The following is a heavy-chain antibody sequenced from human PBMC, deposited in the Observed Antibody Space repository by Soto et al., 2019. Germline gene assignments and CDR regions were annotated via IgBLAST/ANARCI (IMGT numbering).Heavy chain of an antibody. Sequence: ASVKVSCKASGYTFTSYAMHWVRQAPGQRLEWMGWINAGNGNTKYSQKFQGRVTITRDTSASTAYMELSSLRSEDTAVYYCARKFGDYDSSGYYRSTWFDPWGQGTLVTVSS. J-gene: IGHJ5*02. CDR3: ARKFGDYDSSGYYRSTWFDP. V-gene: IGHV1-3*01. CDR1: GYTFTSYA. CDR2: INAGNGNT. D-gene: IGHD3-22*01.